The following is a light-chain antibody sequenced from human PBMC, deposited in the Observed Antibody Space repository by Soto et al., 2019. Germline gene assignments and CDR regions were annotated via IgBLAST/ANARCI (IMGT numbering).Light chain of an antibody. CDR2: EAS. J-gene: IGKJ4*01. Sequence: DIQMTQSPSSLSASVGDRVTITCQASQDMSNYLNWYQQKPGKAPKLLIYEASNLETGVPSRFSGCGSGTDFTLTISSLQPEDIATYYCQQYDNLPLTFGGGTKVEIK. CDR1: QDMSNY. V-gene: IGKV1-33*01. CDR3: QQYDNLPLT.